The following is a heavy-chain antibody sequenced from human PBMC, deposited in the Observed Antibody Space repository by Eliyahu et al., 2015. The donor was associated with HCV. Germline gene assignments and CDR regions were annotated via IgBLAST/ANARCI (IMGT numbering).Heavy chain of an antibody. Sequence: EVQLVESGGGLVKPGGSLRLSCAVSGFTVNNAWMNWVRQAPGKGLEWVGRVKSDTDGGTTDYAAVVKGRFSISRQDSKNMLFLQMNSLKIEDTAMYYCTSLRWTGSSIWWLDPWGQGTLVAVSS. CDR3: TSLRWTGSSIWWLDP. CDR1: GFTVNNAW. J-gene: IGHJ5*02. CDR2: VKSDTDGGTT. V-gene: IGHV3-15*01. D-gene: IGHD4-23*01.